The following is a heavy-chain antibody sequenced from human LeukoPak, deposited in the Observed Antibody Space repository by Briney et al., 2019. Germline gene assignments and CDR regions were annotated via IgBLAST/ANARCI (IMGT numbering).Heavy chain of an antibody. J-gene: IGHJ4*02. CDR1: GFTFTTYS. V-gene: IGHV3-48*01. Sequence: PGGSLRLSCAASGFTFTTYSMNWVRQAPGQGLEWLSHISSVTIAYADSVKGRFTISRDIGKNSLYLQMNNLRVEDTAVYYCARDFGYSFDYWGQGTLVTVSS. CDR3: ARDFGYSFDY. CDR2: ISSVTI. D-gene: IGHD1-26*01.